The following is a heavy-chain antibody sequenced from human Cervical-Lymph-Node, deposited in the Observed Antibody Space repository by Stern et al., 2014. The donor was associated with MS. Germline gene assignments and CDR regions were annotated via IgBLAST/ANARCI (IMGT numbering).Heavy chain of an antibody. CDR3: ASDYSANSGYMAFD. D-gene: IGHD5-12*01. J-gene: IGHJ4*02. CDR2: ISNSGNN. V-gene: IGHV4-61*02. Sequence: QVQLQESGPRLVKPSQTLSLTCTVSGGSISSASYYWSWIRQPAGKGLEWIGRISNSGNNYYNPSLKNRVTISIDTSKNQFSLNLSSVTAADTAVYYCASDYSANSGYMAFDWGQGTLVTVSS. CDR1: GGSISSASYY.